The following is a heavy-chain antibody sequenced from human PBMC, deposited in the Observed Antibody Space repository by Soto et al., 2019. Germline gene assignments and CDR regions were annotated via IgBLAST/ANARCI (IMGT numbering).Heavy chain of an antibody. CDR1: GGSFSGYY. J-gene: IGHJ3*02. CDR2: INHSGST. V-gene: IGHV4-34*01. CDR3: ARVLVVVAASRGGDAFDI. Sequence: QVQLQQWGAGLLKPSETLSLTCAVYGGSFSGYYWSWIRQPPGKGLEWIGEINHSGSTNYNPSLKSQVTISVDTSKNQFSLKLSSVTAADTAVYYCARVLVVVAASRGGDAFDIWGQGTMVTVSS. D-gene: IGHD2-15*01.